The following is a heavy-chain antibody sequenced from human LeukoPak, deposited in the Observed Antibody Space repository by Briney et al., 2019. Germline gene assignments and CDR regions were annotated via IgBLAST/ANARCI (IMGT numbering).Heavy chain of an antibody. CDR3: ARVRSALVPPYYFDY. Sequence: GGSLRLSCAASGFTFSSYAMRWVRQTPGKGLEWVSVIYRGGSTYYADSVKGRFTISRDNSKNTLYLQMTSLRAEDTGIYYCARVRSALVPPYYFDYWGQGTRVTVSS. CDR2: IYRGGST. D-gene: IGHD4-23*01. CDR1: GFTFSSYA. V-gene: IGHV3-53*01. J-gene: IGHJ4*02.